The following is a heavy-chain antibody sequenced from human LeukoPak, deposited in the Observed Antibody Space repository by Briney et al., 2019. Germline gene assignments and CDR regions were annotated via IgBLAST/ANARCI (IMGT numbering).Heavy chain of an antibody. CDR1: GFTFSSYS. D-gene: IGHD3-10*01. CDR2: ISSSSTI. V-gene: IGHV3-48*01. J-gene: IGHJ3*02. CDR3: ARDSPGGSAFDI. Sequence: PGGSLRLSCAASGFTFSSYSMNWVRQAPGKGLEWVSYISSSSTIYYVDSVKGRFTISRDNAKNSLYLQMNSLRAEDTAVYYCARDSPGGSAFDIWGQGTMVTVSS.